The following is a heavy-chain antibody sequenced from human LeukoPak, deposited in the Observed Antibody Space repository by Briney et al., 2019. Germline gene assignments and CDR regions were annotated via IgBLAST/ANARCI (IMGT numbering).Heavy chain of an antibody. CDR2: IYSGGST. Sequence: GGSLRLSCAASGFTFSSYAMSWVRQAPGKGLEWVSIIYSGGSTYYADSVKGRFTISRDSSNNTLFLQMSNLRADDSGLYYCATDVRSSPLGFWGHGPLVTVSS. J-gene: IGHJ4*01. CDR3: ATDVRSSPLGF. CDR1: GFTFSSYA. D-gene: IGHD6-13*01. V-gene: IGHV3-66*01.